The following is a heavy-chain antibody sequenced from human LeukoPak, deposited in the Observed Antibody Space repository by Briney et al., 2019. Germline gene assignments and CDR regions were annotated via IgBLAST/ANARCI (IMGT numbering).Heavy chain of an antibody. Sequence: GGSLRLSCAASGFTFSNYNMNWVRQAPGKGLEWVSSISTSSSYIYYADSVKGRFTISRDNAKNSLYLQMYSLRAEDTAVYYCARAQVGYNWFDPWGQGTLVTVSS. CDR1: GFTFSNYN. J-gene: IGHJ5*02. D-gene: IGHD1-26*01. CDR3: ARAQVGYNWFDP. CDR2: ISTSSSYI. V-gene: IGHV3-21*01.